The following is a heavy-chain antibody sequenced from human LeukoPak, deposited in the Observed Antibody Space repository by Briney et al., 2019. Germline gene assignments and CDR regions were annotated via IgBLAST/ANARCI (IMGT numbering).Heavy chain of an antibody. D-gene: IGHD2-2*01. Sequence: SETLSLTCTVSGGSISNWYWSWFRQPAGKGLEWIGRIYTSGSTNYNPSLKSRVTMSVDTSKNQISLKLTSVTAADTAVYYCARDRPYCSSTSCLNDAFDIWGQGTMVTVSS. J-gene: IGHJ3*02. CDR1: GGSISNWY. V-gene: IGHV4-4*07. CDR2: IYTSGST. CDR3: ARDRPYCSSTSCLNDAFDI.